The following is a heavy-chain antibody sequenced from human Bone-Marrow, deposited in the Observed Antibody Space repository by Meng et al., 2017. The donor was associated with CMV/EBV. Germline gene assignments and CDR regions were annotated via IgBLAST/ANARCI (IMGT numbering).Heavy chain of an antibody. CDR3: ARDLYQLGWFDP. J-gene: IGHJ5*02. D-gene: IGHD2-2*01. Sequence: ASVKVSCKASGYTFTSYYMHWVRQAPGQGLEWMGIINPSGGSTSYAQKFQGRVTITTDESTSTAYMELSSLRSEDTAVYYCARDLYQLGWFDPWGQGTLVTVSS. CDR2: INPSGGST. CDR1: GYTFTSYY. V-gene: IGHV1-46*01.